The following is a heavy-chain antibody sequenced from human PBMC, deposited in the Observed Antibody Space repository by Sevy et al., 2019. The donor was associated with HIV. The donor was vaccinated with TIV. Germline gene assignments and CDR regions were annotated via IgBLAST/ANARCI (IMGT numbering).Heavy chain of an antibody. J-gene: IGHJ6*02. V-gene: IGHV4-39*01. D-gene: IGHD2-2*01. CDR3: ARQREDIIVIPAAFYGMDV. CDR1: GVSIRSSGYY. Sequence: SETLSLTCTVSGVSIRSSGYYWGWIRQPPGKGLEWIGSIFYSGSPNYNLSLKSRVTISVDTSKNQFSLKLSSVTAADTAVYYCARQREDIIVIPAAFYGMDVWGQGTTVTVSS. CDR2: IFYSGSP.